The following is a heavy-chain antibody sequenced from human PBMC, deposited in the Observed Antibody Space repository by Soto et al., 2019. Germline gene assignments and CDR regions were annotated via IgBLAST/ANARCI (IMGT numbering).Heavy chain of an antibody. V-gene: IGHV2-5*02. Sequence: EGVGWIRQPPGKALEWLALIYWDDDKRYSPSLRSRLTITKDTSKNQVVLTMTNMDPVDTATYYCIQSRCFFYQAEDGIRDV. J-gene: IGHJ3*01. D-gene: IGHD2-21*01. CDR3: IQSRCFFYQAEDGIRDV. CDR1: EG. CDR2: IYWDDDK.